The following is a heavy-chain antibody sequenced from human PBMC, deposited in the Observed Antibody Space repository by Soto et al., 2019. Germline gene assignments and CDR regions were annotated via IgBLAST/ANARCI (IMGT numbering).Heavy chain of an antibody. J-gene: IGHJ1*01. CDR2: IVPNIGTV. Sequence: QVQLVQSGAEVKKPGSSVKVSCDASGGTLSRFISYPINWVRQAPGQGLEWMGGIVPNIGTVNYAQKFQGRLTMTADKSTGTAYMELSNLRSEDTALYYCARRDTSGFLRYFDTWGQGTLVTVSS. V-gene: IGHV1-69*06. CDR3: ARRDTSGFLRYFDT. CDR1: GGTLSRFISYP. D-gene: IGHD3-9*01.